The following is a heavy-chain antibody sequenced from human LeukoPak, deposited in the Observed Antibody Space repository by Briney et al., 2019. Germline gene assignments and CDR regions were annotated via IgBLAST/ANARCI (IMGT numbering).Heavy chain of an antibody. J-gene: IGHJ4*02. D-gene: IGHD2-15*01. CDR2: IYHSGGT. Sequence: SETLSLTCAVSGYSISSGHYWGWIRQPPGRGLEWIGSIYHSGGTYYNASLKSRVTISVDTSKNQFSLKLSSMTAADTAVYYCARPSGGYPVYYFDYWGQGTLVTASS. V-gene: IGHV4-38-2*01. CDR1: GYSISSGHY. CDR3: ARPSGGYPVYYFDY.